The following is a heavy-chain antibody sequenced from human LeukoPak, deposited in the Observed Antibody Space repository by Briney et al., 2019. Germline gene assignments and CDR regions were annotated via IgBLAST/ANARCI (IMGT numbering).Heavy chain of an antibody. CDR2: IGTAGDT. Sequence: GGSLRLSCAASGFTFSSYDMHWVRHATGKGLEWVSAIGTAGDTYYPGSVKGRFTISRENAKNSLYLQMNSLRAGDTAVYYCARDRRYCSSTSCYGTYYYYGMDVWGQGTTVTVSS. D-gene: IGHD2-2*01. V-gene: IGHV3-13*01. CDR3: ARDRRYCSSTSCYGTYYYYGMDV. CDR1: GFTFSSYD. J-gene: IGHJ6*02.